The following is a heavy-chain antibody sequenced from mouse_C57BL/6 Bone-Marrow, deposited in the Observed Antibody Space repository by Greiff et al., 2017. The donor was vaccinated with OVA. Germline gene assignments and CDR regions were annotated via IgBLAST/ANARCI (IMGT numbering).Heavy chain of an antibody. D-gene: IGHD1-1*01. V-gene: IGHV14-4*01. CDR1: GFNIKDDY. CDR2: IDPENGDT. J-gene: IGHJ2*01. CDR3: TTWGTTVVDGY. Sequence: EVQLQQSGAELVRPGASVKLSCTASGFNIKDDYMHWVKQRPEQGLEWIGWIDPENGDTEYASKFQGKATITADTSSNTAYLQHSSVTSEDTAVYYCTTWGTTVVDGYWGQGTTLTVSS.